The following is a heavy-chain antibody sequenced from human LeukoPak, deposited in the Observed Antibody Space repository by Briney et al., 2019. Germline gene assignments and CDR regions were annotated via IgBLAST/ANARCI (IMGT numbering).Heavy chain of an antibody. D-gene: IGHD4-17*01. CDR3: AREPFYGDYSDAFDI. CDR2: IYYSGST. Sequence: SETLSLTCTVSGGSISSYYWSWIRQPPGKGLEWIGYIYYSGSTNYNPSLKSRVTISVDTSKNQFSLKLSSVTAADTAVYYCAREPFYGDYSDAFDIWGQGTMVTVSS. CDR1: GGSISSYY. V-gene: IGHV4-59*01. J-gene: IGHJ3*02.